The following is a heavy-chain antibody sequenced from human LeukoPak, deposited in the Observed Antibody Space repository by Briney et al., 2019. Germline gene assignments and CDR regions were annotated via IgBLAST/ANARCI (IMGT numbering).Heavy chain of an antibody. D-gene: IGHD6-19*01. CDR1: GFTFSGSA. V-gene: IGHV3-33*08. J-gene: IGHJ4*02. CDR3: AKASIAVAGPFDY. Sequence: GGSLRLSCAASGFTFSGSAMHWVRQAPGKGLEWVAVIWYDGSNKYYADSVKGRFTISRDNSKNTLYLQMNSLRAEDTAVYYCAKASIAVAGPFDYWGQGTLVTVSS. CDR2: IWYDGSNK.